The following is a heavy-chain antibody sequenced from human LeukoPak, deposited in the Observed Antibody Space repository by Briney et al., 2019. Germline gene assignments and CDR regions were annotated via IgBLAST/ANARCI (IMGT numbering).Heavy chain of an antibody. CDR1: GYTFTGYY. CDR3: ARATLHYYGSGSYYRGPELYYYYGMDV. J-gene: IGHJ6*02. V-gene: IGHV1-2*04. Sequence: ASVKVSCKASGYTFTGYYMHWVRQAPGQGLEWMGWINPNSGGTNYAQKFQGWVTMTRDTSISTAYMELSRLRSDDTAVYYCARATLHYYGSGSYYRGPELYYYYGMDVWGQGTTVTVSS. CDR2: INPNSGGT. D-gene: IGHD3-10*01.